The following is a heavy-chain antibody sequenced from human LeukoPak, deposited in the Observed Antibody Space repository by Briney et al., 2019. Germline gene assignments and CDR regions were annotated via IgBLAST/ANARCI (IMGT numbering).Heavy chain of an antibody. V-gene: IGHV3-66*01. Sequence: GGSLRLSCAASGFTFISYAMSWVRQAPGKGLEWVSVIYSGGSTYYADSVKGRFTISRDNSKNTLYLQMNSLRGEDTAVYYCARGVWFDPWGQGTLVTVSS. CDR2: IYSGGST. CDR3: ARGVWFDP. CDR1: GFTFISYA. J-gene: IGHJ5*02.